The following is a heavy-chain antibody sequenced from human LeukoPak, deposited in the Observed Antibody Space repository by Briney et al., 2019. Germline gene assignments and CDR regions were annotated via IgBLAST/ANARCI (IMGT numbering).Heavy chain of an antibody. D-gene: IGHD6-13*01. J-gene: IGHJ3*02. Sequence: PGGSLRLSCATSAFIFNNAWMSWVRQAPGKGLEWVGRIKSKTDGGTTDYAAPVKGRFTISRDNSKNTLYLQMNSLRAEDTAVYYCARVGTAAGRDAFDIWGQGTMVTVSS. V-gene: IGHV3-15*01. CDR3: ARVGTAAGRDAFDI. CDR1: AFIFNNAW. CDR2: IKSKTDGGTT.